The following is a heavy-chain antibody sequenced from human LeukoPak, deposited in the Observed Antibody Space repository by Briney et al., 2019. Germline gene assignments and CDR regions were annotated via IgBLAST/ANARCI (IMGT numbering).Heavy chain of an antibody. J-gene: IGHJ4*02. CDR2: IKEDGSQK. V-gene: IGHV3-7*01. D-gene: IGHD3-10*01. Sequence: PGGSLRLSCAASGFTFSSYWMSWVRQAPGKGLEWVANIKEDGSQKYYVDSVKGRFTISRDNAKNSLYLQMNSLRAEDTAVYYCARETDYSLFDYWGQGTLVTVSS. CDR1: GFTFSSYW. CDR3: ARETDYSLFDY.